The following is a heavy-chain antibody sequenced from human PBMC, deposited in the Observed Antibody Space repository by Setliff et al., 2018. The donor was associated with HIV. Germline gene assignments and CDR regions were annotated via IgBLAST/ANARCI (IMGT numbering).Heavy chain of an antibody. J-gene: IGHJ6*03. CDR1: GGSISSYY. CDR2: IYYSGST. V-gene: IGHV4-59*08. D-gene: IGHD3-22*01. CDR3: ARHAGGYPFYYYYYYMDV. Sequence: SSETLSLTCTVSGGSISSYYWSWIRQPPGKGLEWIGYIYYSGSTNYNPSLKSRVTISVDTSKNQLSLKLSSVTAADTAVYYCARHAGGYPFYYYYYYMDVWGKGTTVTVSS.